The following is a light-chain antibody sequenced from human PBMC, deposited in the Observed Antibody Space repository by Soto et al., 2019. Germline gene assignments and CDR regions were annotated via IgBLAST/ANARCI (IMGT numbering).Light chain of an antibody. CDR3: QQHGSSPYT. CDR2: TAS. V-gene: IGKV3-20*01. CDR1: QSVSSNY. J-gene: IGKJ2*01. Sequence: EIVLTQSPGTLSLSPGERATLSCRASQSVSSNYLAWYQQKPGQAPRLLIYTASSRATGIPDRISGSGSGTDFTLTISRLEPEDSAVYFCQQHGSSPYTFGQGTKVEIK.